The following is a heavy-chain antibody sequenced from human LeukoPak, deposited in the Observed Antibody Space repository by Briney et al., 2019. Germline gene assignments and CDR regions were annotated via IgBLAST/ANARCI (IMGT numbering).Heavy chain of an antibody. CDR2: IIPIFGTA. V-gene: IGHV1-69*13. CDR1: GGTFSSYS. CDR3: ARGPPPKYCSSTSCYDYYYYYYMDV. D-gene: IGHD2-2*01. Sequence: SVKVSCKASGGTFSSYSISWVRQAPGQGLEWMGGIIPIFGTANYAQKFQGRVTITADESTSTAYMELSSLRSEDTAVYYCARGPPPKYCSSTSCYDYYYYYYMDVWGKGTTVTISS. J-gene: IGHJ6*03.